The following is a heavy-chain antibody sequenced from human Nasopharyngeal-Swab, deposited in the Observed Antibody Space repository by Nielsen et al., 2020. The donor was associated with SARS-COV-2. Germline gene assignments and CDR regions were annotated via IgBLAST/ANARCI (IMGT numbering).Heavy chain of an antibody. D-gene: IGHD6-19*01. CDR2: INPSGGST. Sequence: WVRQAPGQGLEWMGIINPSGGSTSYAQKFQGRVIMTRDTSTSTVYMELSSLRSEDTAVYYCARDPTLAVETETTYYYYGMDVWGQGTTVTVSS. V-gene: IGHV1-46*01. J-gene: IGHJ6*02. CDR3: ARDPTLAVETETTYYYYGMDV.